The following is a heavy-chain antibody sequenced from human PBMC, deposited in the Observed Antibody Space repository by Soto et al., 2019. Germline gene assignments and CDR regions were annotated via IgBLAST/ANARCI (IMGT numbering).Heavy chain of an antibody. Sequence: QVQLVQSGAEVKKPGASVKVSCKTSGYTFTSYGVSWVRKAPGQGLERVGWISGYNGNTNYAQKLQGRVTMTTDTSTATAYMELRGLRSDDTAIYYCARSYFDYWGPGTLVTVSS. CDR3: ARSYFDY. J-gene: IGHJ4*02. V-gene: IGHV1-18*04. CDR2: ISGYNGNT. CDR1: GYTFTSYG.